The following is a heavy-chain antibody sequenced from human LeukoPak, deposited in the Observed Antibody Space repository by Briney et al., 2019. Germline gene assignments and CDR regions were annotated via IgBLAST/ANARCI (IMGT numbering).Heavy chain of an antibody. J-gene: IGHJ3*02. Sequence: GGSLRLSCAASGFTFSSYWMSWVRQAPGKGLEWVANIKQDGSEKYYVDSVKGRFTISRDNARNSLYLQMNSLRAEDTAVYYCARVLGGIAARPKGAYAFDIWGQGTMVTVSS. CDR3: ARVLGGIAARPKGAYAFDI. CDR1: GFTFSSYW. V-gene: IGHV3-7*01. CDR2: IKQDGSEK. D-gene: IGHD6-6*01.